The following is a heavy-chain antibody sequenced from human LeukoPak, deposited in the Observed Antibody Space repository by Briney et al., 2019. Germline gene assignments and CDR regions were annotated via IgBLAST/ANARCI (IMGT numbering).Heavy chain of an antibody. J-gene: IGHJ5*02. CDR3: AKITGFGRYNWFDP. D-gene: IGHD3-10*01. Sequence: GGSLRLSCAASGFTFSSYGMHWARQAPGKGLEWVAFIRYDGSNKYYADSVKGRFTISRDNSKNTLYLQMNSLRAEDTAVYYCAKITGFGRYNWFDPWGQGTLVTVSS. CDR2: IRYDGSNK. V-gene: IGHV3-30*02. CDR1: GFTFSSYG.